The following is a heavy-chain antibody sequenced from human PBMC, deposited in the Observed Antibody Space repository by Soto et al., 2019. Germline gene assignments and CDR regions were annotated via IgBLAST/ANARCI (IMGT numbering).Heavy chain of an antibody. CDR2: IWYDGSNK. Sequence: GSLRLSCAASGFTFSSYGMHWVRQAPGKGLEWVAVIWYDGSNKYYADSVKGRFTISRDNSKNTLYLQMNSLRAEDTAVYYCARSPRVVVTPPDYWGQGTLVTVSS. CDR3: ARSPRVVVTPPDY. D-gene: IGHD3-22*01. J-gene: IGHJ4*02. CDR1: GFTFSSYG. V-gene: IGHV3-33*01.